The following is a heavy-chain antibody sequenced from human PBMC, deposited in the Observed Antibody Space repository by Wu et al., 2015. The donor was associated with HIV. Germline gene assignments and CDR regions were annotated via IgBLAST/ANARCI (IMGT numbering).Heavy chain of an antibody. CDR2: IIPIYGTA. J-gene: IGHJ6*02. Sequence: QVQLVQSGSEVKKPGSSVKVSCKASGGTFSTYAISWVRQAPGQGLEWMGGIIPIYGTANYAQKFQGRVTITADESTKKAYLELTSLRSEDTAVYYCARALTYCSSTSCYDYYYYGMDVWGQGTTVTVSS. CDR1: GGTFSTYA. CDR3: ARALTYCSSTSCYDYYYYGMDV. D-gene: IGHD2-2*01. V-gene: IGHV1-69*12.